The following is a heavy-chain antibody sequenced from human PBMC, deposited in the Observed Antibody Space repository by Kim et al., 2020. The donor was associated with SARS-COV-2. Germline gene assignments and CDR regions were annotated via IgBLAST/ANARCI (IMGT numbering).Heavy chain of an antibody. V-gene: IGHV3-23*01. CDR2: VISGGST. J-gene: IGHJ6*02. CDR3: AKGGGMDV. CDR1: GLTFSNYI. Sequence: GGSLRLSCAASGLTFSNYIMNWVRQAPGNGLEWVSGVISGGSTFYADSVKGRFTISRDNSKNTLYLQMDSLRAEDTAVYYCAKGGGMDVWGQGTTVTVSS.